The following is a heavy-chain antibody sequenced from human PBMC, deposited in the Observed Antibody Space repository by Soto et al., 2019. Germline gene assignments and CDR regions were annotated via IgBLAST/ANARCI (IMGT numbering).Heavy chain of an antibody. CDR2: TSYDGANI. V-gene: IGHV3-30*03. CDR3: SRDSTFGDRVNYFDY. J-gene: IGHJ4*01. CDR1: GFTFSNYA. Sequence: QVQLVESGGGVVQPGRSLRLSCAASGFTFSNYAIHWVRQAPGKGLEWVAVTSYDGANIYYADSVKGRVTISRDNSKNTLYLQMDILRDEDTAVYFCSRDSTFGDRVNYFDYWGHGTLVAVSS. D-gene: IGHD3-10*01.